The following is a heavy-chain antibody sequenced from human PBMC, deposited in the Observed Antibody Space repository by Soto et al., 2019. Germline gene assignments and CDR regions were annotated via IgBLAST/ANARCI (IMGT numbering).Heavy chain of an antibody. J-gene: IGHJ6*03. CDR2: ISAYNGNT. V-gene: IGHV1-18*01. CDR1: AYTFTSYG. Sequence: ASVKVYCKASAYTFTSYGISWVRQAPGQGLEWMGWISAYNGNTNYAQKLQGRVTMTTDTSTSTAYMELRSLRSDDTAVYYCARAFGGYSGYGKGQDYYYYMDVWGKGTTVTLSS. CDR3: ARAFGGYSGYGKGQDYYYYMDV. D-gene: IGHD5-12*01.